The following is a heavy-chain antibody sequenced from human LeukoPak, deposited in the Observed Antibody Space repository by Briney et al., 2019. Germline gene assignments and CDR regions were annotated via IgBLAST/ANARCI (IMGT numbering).Heavy chain of an antibody. CDR3: AKDPDSVVVVAATLDY. Sequence: GASLRLSCAASGFTFSSYAMSWVRQAPGKGLEWVSAISGSGGSTYYADSVKGRFTISRDNSKNTLYLQMNSLRAEDTAVYYCAKDPDSVVVVAATLDYWGQGTLVTVSS. D-gene: IGHD2-15*01. CDR1: GFTFSSYA. J-gene: IGHJ4*02. CDR2: ISGSGGST. V-gene: IGHV3-23*01.